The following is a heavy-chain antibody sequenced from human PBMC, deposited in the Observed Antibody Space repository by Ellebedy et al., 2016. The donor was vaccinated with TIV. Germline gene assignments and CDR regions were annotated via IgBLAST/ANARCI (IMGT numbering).Heavy chain of an antibody. CDR2: LSGSGDTT. CDR3: AKTGGYIYGLPDF. V-gene: IGHV3-23*01. CDR1: GFTFSSYG. D-gene: IGHD5-18*01. Sequence: PGGSLRLSCAASGFTFSSYGMTWVRQAPGKGLEWVSDLSGSGDTTYYADSVKGRFTFSRDNSKNTVYLQMNSLRAEDTAVYYCAKTGGYIYGLPDFWGQGTLVTVSS. J-gene: IGHJ4*02.